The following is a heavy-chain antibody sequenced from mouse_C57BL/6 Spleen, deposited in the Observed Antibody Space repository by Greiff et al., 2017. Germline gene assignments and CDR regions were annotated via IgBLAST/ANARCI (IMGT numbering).Heavy chain of an antibody. Sequence: QVQLQQSGAELVKPGASVTLSCKASGYTFTDYEMHWVKQTPVHGLEWIGAIDPETGGTAYNQKFKGKAILTADKTSNAAYMELRSLTSEDSAVYCCTINWAWFAYWGQGTMVTVSA. D-gene: IGHD4-1*01. CDR3: TINWAWFAY. J-gene: IGHJ3*01. CDR1: GYTFTDYE. CDR2: IDPETGGT. V-gene: IGHV1-15*01.